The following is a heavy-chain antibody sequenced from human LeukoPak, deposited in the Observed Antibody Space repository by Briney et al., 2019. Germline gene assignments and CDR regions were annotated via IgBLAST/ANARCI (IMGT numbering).Heavy chain of an antibody. V-gene: IGHV3-21*01. Sequence: GGSLRLSCLAAGYTFSSYSINWVRQAPGKGLEWVSSISVRSNYIYYADSVRGRFRISRDDARDSLYLQMNSLRAEDTAVYYCVRLRRNSDTSGFYYYYDFWGQGTLVTVSS. CDR2: ISVRSNYI. J-gene: IGHJ4*02. CDR1: GYTFSSYS. CDR3: VRLRRNSDTSGFYYYYDF. D-gene: IGHD3-22*01.